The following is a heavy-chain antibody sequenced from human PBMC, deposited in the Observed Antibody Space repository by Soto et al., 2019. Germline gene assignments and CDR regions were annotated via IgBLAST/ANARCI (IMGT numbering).Heavy chain of an antibody. CDR1: GGSFSGYY. Sequence: SETLSLTCAVYGGSFSGYYWSWIRQPPGKGLEWIGEINHSGSTNYNPSLKSRVTISVDTSKNQFSLKLSSVTAADTAAYYCANYFDYWGQGTLVTVSS. CDR2: INHSGST. V-gene: IGHV4-34*01. CDR3: ANYFDY. J-gene: IGHJ4*02.